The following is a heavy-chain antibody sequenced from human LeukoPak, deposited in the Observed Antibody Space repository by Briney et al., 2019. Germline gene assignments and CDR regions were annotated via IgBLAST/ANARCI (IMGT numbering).Heavy chain of an antibody. Sequence: GESLKISCKGLGYSFSSYWNAWVRQRPGKGLEWMGVIYPGGSETRYDPSFQGQVTISADSSTSTAYLQWSSLRASDTAMYYCARASRDGYNQNFDHWGQGTLVTVSS. CDR2: IYPGGSET. J-gene: IGHJ4*02. CDR3: ARASRDGYNQNFDH. D-gene: IGHD5-24*01. CDR1: GYSFSSYW. V-gene: IGHV5-51*01.